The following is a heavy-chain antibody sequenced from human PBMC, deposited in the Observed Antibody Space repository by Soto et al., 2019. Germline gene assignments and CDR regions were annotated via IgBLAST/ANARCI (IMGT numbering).Heavy chain of an antibody. D-gene: IGHD1-26*01. J-gene: IGHJ4*02. CDR2: ISDSGGTS. CDR3: AKRPRALLTFVY. V-gene: IGHV3-23*04. CDR1: GFIFSNYV. Sequence: EVQLVDSGGGLVQPGGSLRLSCAASGFIFSNYVMSWVRQAPGKGLEWVSAISDSGGTSYYADSVKGRFTISRDNSKNTLELQMNSLRAEDTAIYYCAKRPRALLTFVYWGQGTLVTVSS.